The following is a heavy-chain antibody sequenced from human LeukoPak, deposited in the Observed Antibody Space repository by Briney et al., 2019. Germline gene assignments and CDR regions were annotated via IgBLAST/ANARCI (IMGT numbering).Heavy chain of an antibody. CDR2: INAGNGNT. V-gene: IGHV1-3*01. CDR1: GYTFTSYA. CDR3: ARWKGPYYYGSGSYEN. J-gene: IGHJ4*02. D-gene: IGHD3-10*01. Sequence: ASVTVSCKASGYTFTSYAMHWVRQAPGQRLEWMGWINAGNGNTKYSQKFQGRVTITRDTSASTAYMELSSLRSEDTAVYYCARWKGPYYYGSGSYENWGQGTLVTVSS.